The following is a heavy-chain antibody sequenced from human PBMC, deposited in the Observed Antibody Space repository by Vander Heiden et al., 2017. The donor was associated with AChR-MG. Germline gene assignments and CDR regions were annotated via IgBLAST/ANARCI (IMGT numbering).Heavy chain of an antibody. CDR2: INHSGST. Sequence: QVQLQQWGAGLLKPSETLSLTCAVDGGSFSGYYWGWIRQPPGKGLEWIGEINHSGSTNYNPSLKSRVTISVDTSKNQFSLKLSSVTAADTAVYYCARRMGIQFDYWGQGTLVTVSS. CDR3: ARRMGIQFDY. V-gene: IGHV4-34*01. CDR1: GGSFSGYY. D-gene: IGHD5-18*01. J-gene: IGHJ4*02.